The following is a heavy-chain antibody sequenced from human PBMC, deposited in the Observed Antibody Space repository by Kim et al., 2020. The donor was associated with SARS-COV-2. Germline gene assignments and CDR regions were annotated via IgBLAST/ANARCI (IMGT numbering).Heavy chain of an antibody. D-gene: IGHD3-22*01. V-gene: IGHV3-30-3*01. J-gene: IGHJ3*02. CDR3: AREGQRITMIVVVIRGAAFDI. CDR1: GFTFSSYA. CDR2: ISYDGSNK. Sequence: GGSLRLSCAASGFTFSSYAMHWVRQAPGKGLEWVAVISYDGSNKYYADSVKGRFTISRDNSKNTLYLQMNSLRAEDTAVYYCAREGQRITMIVVVIRGAAFDIWGQGTMVTVSS.